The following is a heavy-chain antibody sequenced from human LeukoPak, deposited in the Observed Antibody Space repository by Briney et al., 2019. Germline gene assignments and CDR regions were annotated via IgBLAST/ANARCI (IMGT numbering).Heavy chain of an antibody. CDR2: IIPLLGVV. Sequence: SVKVSCKASGGTFSSYAINWARQAPGQGLEWMGRIIPLLGVVNYAQKFQGRVTITTDESTSTAYMELSSLRSEDTAVYYCARDRLGGSGINWFDPWGQGTLVTVSS. J-gene: IGHJ5*02. CDR1: GGTFSSYA. D-gene: IGHD3-10*01. CDR3: ARDRLGGSGINWFDP. V-gene: IGHV1-69*04.